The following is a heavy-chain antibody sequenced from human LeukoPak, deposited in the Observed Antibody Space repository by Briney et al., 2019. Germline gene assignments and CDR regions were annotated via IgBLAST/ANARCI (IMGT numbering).Heavy chain of an antibody. D-gene: IGHD3-22*01. CDR1: EFTFSSYA. CDR2: ISSNGGST. CDR3: GRDYYDSSGYPEC. Sequence: GGSLRLSCAASEFTFSSYAMYWVRQAPGKGLEYVSAISSNGGSTYYANSVRGRFTISRDNSKNTMYLQMGSLRAEDMAVYYCGRDYYDSSGYPECWGQGTLVTVSS. J-gene: IGHJ4*02. V-gene: IGHV3-64*01.